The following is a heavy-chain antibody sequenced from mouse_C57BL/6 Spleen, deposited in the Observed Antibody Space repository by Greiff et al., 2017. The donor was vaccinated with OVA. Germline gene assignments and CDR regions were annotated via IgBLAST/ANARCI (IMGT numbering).Heavy chain of an antibody. CDR2: IDPSDSYT. CDR1: GYTFTSYW. D-gene: IGHD1-1*01. J-gene: IGHJ2*01. CDR3: ARAYYGSSPYFDY. V-gene: IGHV1-50*01. Sequence: QVQLQQPGAELVKPGASVKLSCKASGYTFTSYWMQWVKQRPGQGLEWIGEIDPSDSYTNYNQKFKGKATLTVDTSSSTAYMQLSSLTSEDSAVYYSARAYYGSSPYFDYWGQGTTLTVSS.